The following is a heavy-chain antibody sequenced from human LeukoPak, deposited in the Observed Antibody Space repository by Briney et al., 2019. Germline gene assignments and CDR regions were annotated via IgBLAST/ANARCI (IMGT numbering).Heavy chain of an antibody. Sequence: GGSLRLSCAASGFTFSSYWMSWVRQAPGKGLEWVAHMKQDGSEKYYVDSVKGRFTISRDNAKNSLYLQMNSLGAEDTACYFLAGAVWNYYGIDVWGQGTTVTVSS. CDR2: MKQDGSEK. D-gene: IGHD3-16*01. CDR3: AGAVWNYYGIDV. V-gene: IGHV3-7*04. CDR1: GFTFSSYW. J-gene: IGHJ6*02.